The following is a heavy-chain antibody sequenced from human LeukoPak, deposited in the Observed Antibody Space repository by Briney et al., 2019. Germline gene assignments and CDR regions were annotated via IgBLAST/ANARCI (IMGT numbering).Heavy chain of an antibody. D-gene: IGHD2-21*02. V-gene: IGHV5-51*01. CDR1: GYTFTSYG. CDR3: ARFAVVTAPDNYYYGMDV. CDR2: IYPGDSDT. Sequence: KVSCKASGYTFTSYGISWVRQMPGKGLEWMGIIYPGDSDTRYSPSFQGQVTISADKSISTAYLQWSSLKASDTAMYYCARFAVVTAPDNYYYGMDVWGQGTTVTVSS. J-gene: IGHJ6*02.